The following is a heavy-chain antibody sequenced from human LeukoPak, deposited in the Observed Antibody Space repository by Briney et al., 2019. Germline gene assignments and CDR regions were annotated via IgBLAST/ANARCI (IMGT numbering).Heavy chain of an antibody. Sequence: GGSLRLSCAASGFTFRSYAMSWVRQAPGKGLEWVSAISGSGGSTYYADSVKGRFTISRDNSKNTLYLQMNSLRAEDTAVYYCAKDLVVGYYYGSGSYFDYWGQGTLVTVSS. V-gene: IGHV3-23*01. CDR2: ISGSGGST. D-gene: IGHD3-10*01. CDR1: GFTFRSYA. J-gene: IGHJ4*02. CDR3: AKDLVVGYYYGSGSYFDY.